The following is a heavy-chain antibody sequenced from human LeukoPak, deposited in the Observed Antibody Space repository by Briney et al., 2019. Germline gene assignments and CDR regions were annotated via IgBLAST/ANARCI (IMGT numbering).Heavy chain of an antibody. CDR2: ISYDGSNK. CDR3: AKDQVSDPLSGYDTYYYYGMDV. Sequence: PGRSLRLSCAASGFTFSSYGMHWVRQAPGKGLEWVAVISYDGSNKYYADSVKGRFTISRDNSKNTLYLQMNSLRAEDTAVYYCAKDQVSDPLSGYDTYYYYGMDVWGQGTTVTVSS. J-gene: IGHJ6*02. CDR1: GFTFSSYG. V-gene: IGHV3-30*18. D-gene: IGHD5-12*01.